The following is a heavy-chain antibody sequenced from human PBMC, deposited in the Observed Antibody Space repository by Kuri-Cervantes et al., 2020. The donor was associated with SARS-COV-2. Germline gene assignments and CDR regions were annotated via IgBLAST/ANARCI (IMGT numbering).Heavy chain of an antibody. Sequence: SETLSLTCAVYGGSFSGYYWSWIRQPPGKGLEWIGEINHSGSTNYNPSLKSQVTISVDTSKNQFSLKLSSVTAADTAVYYCARGPRYSSSWYQTLDYWGQGTLVTVSS. J-gene: IGHJ4*02. V-gene: IGHV4-34*01. CDR1: GGSFSGYY. CDR3: ARGPRYSSSWYQTLDY. CDR2: INHSGST. D-gene: IGHD6-13*01.